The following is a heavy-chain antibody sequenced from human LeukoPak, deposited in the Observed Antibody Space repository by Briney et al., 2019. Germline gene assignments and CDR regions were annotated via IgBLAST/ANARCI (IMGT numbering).Heavy chain of an antibody. CDR2: IWYDGRNK. Sequence: PGRSLRLSCAASGFTYSTYGMHWVRQAPGKGPEWVAIIWYDGRNKYYVDSVKGRFTISRDNSKNTLYLQMNSLRAEDTAVYYCARAPGTIYSNYANPDYWGQGTLVTVSS. D-gene: IGHD4-11*01. CDR1: GFTYSTYG. J-gene: IGHJ4*02. CDR3: ARAPGTIYSNYANPDY. V-gene: IGHV3-33*01.